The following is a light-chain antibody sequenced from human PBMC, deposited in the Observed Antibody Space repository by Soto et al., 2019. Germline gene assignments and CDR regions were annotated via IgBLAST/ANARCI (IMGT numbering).Light chain of an antibody. V-gene: IGKV1-5*03. CDR3: QQSYTAPIT. CDR1: QSISSW. Sequence: DIQMTQSPSTLSASVGDRVTITCRASQSISSWLAWYQQKPGKAPKLLIYKASSLESGVPSRFSGSRSGTDFTLTISSLQPEDFATYYCQQSYTAPITFGRGTRLEIK. CDR2: KAS. J-gene: IGKJ5*01.